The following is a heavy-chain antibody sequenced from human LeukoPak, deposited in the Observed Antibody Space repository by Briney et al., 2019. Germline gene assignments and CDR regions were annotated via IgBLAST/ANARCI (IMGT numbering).Heavy chain of an antibody. Sequence: GGSLRLSCAASGFTFSSYAMSWVRQAPGKGLEWVGRIKSKTDGGTTDYAAPVKGRFTISRDDSKNTLYLQMNSLKTEDTAVYYCTTQGLGYCSSTSCSSFDYWGQGTLVTVSS. J-gene: IGHJ4*02. CDR3: TTQGLGYCSSTSCSSFDY. CDR1: GFTFSSYA. CDR2: IKSKTDGGTT. V-gene: IGHV3-15*01. D-gene: IGHD2-2*01.